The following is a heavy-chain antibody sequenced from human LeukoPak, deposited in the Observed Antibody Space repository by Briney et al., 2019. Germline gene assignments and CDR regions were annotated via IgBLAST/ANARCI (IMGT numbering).Heavy chain of an antibody. D-gene: IGHD1-1*01. J-gene: IGHJ4*02. CDR3: ASSYNWNDLGINDY. CDR1: GYTFTGYY. Sequence: GASVKVSCKASGYTFTGYYMHWVRQAPGQGLEWMGWINPNSGGTNYAQKFQGRVTMTRDTSISTAYMELSRLRSDDTAVYYCASSYNWNDLGINDYWGQGTLVTVSS. V-gene: IGHV1-2*02. CDR2: INPNSGGT.